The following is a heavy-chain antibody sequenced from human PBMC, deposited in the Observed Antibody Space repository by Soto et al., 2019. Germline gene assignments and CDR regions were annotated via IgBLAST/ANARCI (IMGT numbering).Heavy chain of an antibody. Sequence: ASVKVSCKASGYTFTSYGISWVRQAPGQGLEWMGWISAYNGNTNYAQKLQGRVTVTTDTSTSTAYMELRSLRSDDTAVYYCARDNWNYSKKLGLYYYGMDVWGQGTTVTVSS. CDR1: GYTFTSYG. V-gene: IGHV1-18*04. D-gene: IGHD1-7*01. CDR3: ARDNWNYSKKLGLYYYGMDV. CDR2: ISAYNGNT. J-gene: IGHJ6*02.